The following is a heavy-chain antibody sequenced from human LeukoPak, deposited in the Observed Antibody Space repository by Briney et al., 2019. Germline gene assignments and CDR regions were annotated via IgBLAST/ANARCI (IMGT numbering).Heavy chain of an antibody. CDR2: MNPNSGNT. Sequence: ASVKVSCKASGYTFTSYDINWVRQATGQGLEWMGWMNPNSGNTSYAQKFQGRVTMTRNTSISTAYMELSSLRSEDTAVYYCARGIRMVRGVPPVYYFDYWGQGTLVTVSS. D-gene: IGHD3-10*01. V-gene: IGHV1-8*01. J-gene: IGHJ4*02. CDR1: GYTFTSYD. CDR3: ARGIRMVRGVPPVYYFDY.